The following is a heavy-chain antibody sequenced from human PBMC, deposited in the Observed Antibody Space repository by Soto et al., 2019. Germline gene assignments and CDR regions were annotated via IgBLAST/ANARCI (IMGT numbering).Heavy chain of an antibody. V-gene: IGHV3-74*01. J-gene: IGHJ3*01. D-gene: IGHD3-9*01. CDR2: INTDGSST. CDR3: ARSAGGYYID. CDR1: GFSFSNYW. Sequence: EVQLVESGGGLVQPGGSLRLSCTDSGFSFSNYWMHWVRQGPGKGLVWVSRINTDGSSTNYADSVKGRFTISRDNAKNTRYLQMNSLRAEDTTVYYCARSAGGYYIDWGHGTMVTVSS.